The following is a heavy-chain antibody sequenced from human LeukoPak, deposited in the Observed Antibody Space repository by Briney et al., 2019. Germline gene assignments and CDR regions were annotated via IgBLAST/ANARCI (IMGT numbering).Heavy chain of an antibody. J-gene: IGHJ4*02. Sequence: PPETLSLTCTVSGDSIRSSRYYWGWIRQPPGKGLEWIGSIYYSGSAYYNPSLKSRVTISVDTSKNQFSLNLSSVTAADTAVYYCARGSVAGTRVDYWGQGTLVTVSS. V-gene: IGHV4-39*01. CDR3: ARGSVAGTRVDY. D-gene: IGHD6-19*01. CDR2: IYYSGSA. CDR1: GDSIRSSRYY.